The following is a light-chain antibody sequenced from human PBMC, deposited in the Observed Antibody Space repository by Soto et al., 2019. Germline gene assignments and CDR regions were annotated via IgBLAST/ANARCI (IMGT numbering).Light chain of an antibody. CDR1: QTISTF. V-gene: IGKV1-5*01. CDR2: GAS. Sequence: DIQMTQSPSSLSASVGDRVTITCRASQTISTFLNWYQQRPGKAPRLLIYGASTLQSGVPSRFNGSGSGTEFTLTISSLQPDDFATYYCQHYKSYSEAFGQGTKVDIK. CDR3: QHYKSYSEA. J-gene: IGKJ1*01.